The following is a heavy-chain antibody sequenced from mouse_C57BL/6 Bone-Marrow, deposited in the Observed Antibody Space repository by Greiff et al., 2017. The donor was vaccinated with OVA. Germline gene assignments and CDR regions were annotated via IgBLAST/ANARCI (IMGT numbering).Heavy chain of an antibody. D-gene: IGHD4-1*01. V-gene: IGHV5-16*01. Sequence: EVHLVESEGGLVQPGSSMKLSCTASGFTFSDYYMAWVRQVPEKGLEWVANINYDGSSTYYLDSLKSRFIISRDNAKNILYLQMSSLKSEDTATYYCARVGFLVRTGTGGYYFDYWGQGTTLTVSS. CDR2: INYDGSST. CDR1: GFTFSDYY. CDR3: ARVGFLVRTGTGGYYFDY. J-gene: IGHJ2*01.